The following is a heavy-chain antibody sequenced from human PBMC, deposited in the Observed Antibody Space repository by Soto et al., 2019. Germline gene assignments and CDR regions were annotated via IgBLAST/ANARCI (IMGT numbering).Heavy chain of an antibody. CDR1: GFTFSSYA. D-gene: IGHD2-15*01. CDR2: ISGSGGST. V-gene: IGHV3-23*01. CDR3: AKVGCSGGSCYPYYYYYGMDV. J-gene: IGHJ6*02. Sequence: EVQLLESGGGLVQPGGSLRLSCAASGFTFSSYAMSWVRQAPGKGLEWVSAISGSGGSTYYADSVKGRFTISRDNSKNTLYLQMNSLRAEDTAVYYCAKVGCSGGSCYPYYYYYGMDVWGQGTTVTVSS.